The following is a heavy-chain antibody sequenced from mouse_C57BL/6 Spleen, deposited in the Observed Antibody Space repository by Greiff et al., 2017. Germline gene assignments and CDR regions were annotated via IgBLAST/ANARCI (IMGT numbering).Heavy chain of an antibody. CDR2: IRSGSSTI. D-gene: IGHD1-1*01. CDR3: ARRYYGSSYYWYFDV. Sequence: EVMLVESGGGLVKPGGSLKLSCAASGFTFSDYGMHWVRQAPEKGLEWVAYIRSGSSTIYYADTVKGRFTISRDNAKNTLFLQMTSLRSEDTAMYYCARRYYGSSYYWYFDVWGTGTTVTVSS. J-gene: IGHJ1*03. V-gene: IGHV5-17*01. CDR1: GFTFSDYG.